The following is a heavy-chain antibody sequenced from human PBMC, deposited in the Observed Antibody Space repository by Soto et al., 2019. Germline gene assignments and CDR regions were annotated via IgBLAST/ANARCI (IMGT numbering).Heavy chain of an antibody. Sequence: EVQLVESGGGLVKPGGSLRLSCAASGFIFSSHTMNWVRQVPGKGLEWVSSISASSTYIYYADSLKGRFTISRDNAYNSQYLQVSSLRAEDTAVYYCARGWLRDPWMYWGQGTLVTVSS. CDR1: GFIFSSHT. CDR3: ARGWLRDPWMY. CDR2: ISASSTYI. D-gene: IGHD5-12*01. V-gene: IGHV3-21*02. J-gene: IGHJ4*02.